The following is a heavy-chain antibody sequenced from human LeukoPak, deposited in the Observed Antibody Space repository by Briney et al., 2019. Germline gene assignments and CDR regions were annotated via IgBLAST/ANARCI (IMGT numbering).Heavy chain of an antibody. J-gene: IGHJ6*03. Sequence: SETLSLTCTVSGGSISSSSYYWGWIRQPPGKGLEWIGSIYYSGSTYYNPSLKSRVTISVDTSKNQISLKLSSVTAADTAVYXCARHSSGWYYYYYYMDVXGKGXXVTV. D-gene: IGHD6-19*01. V-gene: IGHV4-39*01. CDR1: GGSISSSSYY. CDR3: ARHSSGWYYYYYYMDV. CDR2: IYYSGST.